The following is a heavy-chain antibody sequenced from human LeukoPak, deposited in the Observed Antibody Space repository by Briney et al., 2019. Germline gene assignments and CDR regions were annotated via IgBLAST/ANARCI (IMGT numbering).Heavy chain of an antibody. CDR3: ARDRLGWPWT. CDR1: GFTFSSYG. Sequence: GGSLRLSCAASGFTFSSYGMTWVRQAPGKGLEWVSYISSSSSTIYYADSVKGRFTISRDNAKNSLYLQLNSLRAEDTAVYYCARDRLGWPWTWGQGTLVTVSS. CDR2: ISSSSSTI. J-gene: IGHJ5*02. V-gene: IGHV3-48*01. D-gene: IGHD1-1*01.